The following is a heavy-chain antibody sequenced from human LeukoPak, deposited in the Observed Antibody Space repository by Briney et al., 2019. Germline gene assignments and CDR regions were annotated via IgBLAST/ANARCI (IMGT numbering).Heavy chain of an antibody. V-gene: IGHV3-23*01. J-gene: IGHJ6*03. D-gene: IGHD2-21*02. CDR3: TKDLTDFHYYYTDV. Sequence: VGSLRLSCEASGFTFNNYALAWVRQSPGKGLEWVSGITGSGGHTYYAHSVKGRFTISRDNSKNTLYLQMYSLRAEDTAVYYCTKDLTDFHYYYTDVWGKGTTVIVSS. CDR1: GFTFNNYA. CDR2: ITGSGGHT.